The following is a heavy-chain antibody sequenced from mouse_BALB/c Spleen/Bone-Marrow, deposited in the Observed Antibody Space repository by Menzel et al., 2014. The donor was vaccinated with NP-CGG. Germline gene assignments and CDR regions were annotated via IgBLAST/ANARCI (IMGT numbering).Heavy chain of an antibody. J-gene: IGHJ3*01. CDR2: INPASTTI. CDR3: ARLHYFGSGAY. V-gene: IGHV4-1*02. CDR1: GFDFSSYW. Sequence: EVKLVESGGGLVQPGGSLKLSCAASGFDFSSYWMHWVRQSPGKGLEWIGEINPASTTINYTQSLKDKFIISRDNAKNTLYLQISKVRAGDTALYYCARLHYFGSGAYWGQGALVTVSA. D-gene: IGHD1-2*01.